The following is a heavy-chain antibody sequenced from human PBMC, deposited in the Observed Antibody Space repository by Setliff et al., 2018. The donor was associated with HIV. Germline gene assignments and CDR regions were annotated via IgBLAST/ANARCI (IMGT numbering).Heavy chain of an antibody. CDR2: MYYSGST. CDR3: ARRDSSEWYGIFDS. D-gene: IGHD3-3*01. V-gene: IGHV4-59*08. CDR1: GGSISSYY. J-gene: IGHJ4*02. Sequence: SETLSLTCTVSGGSISSYYWSWIRQPPGKGLEWMGYMYYSGSTNYNPSLKSRVTISGDTSKNQFSLKLTSVTAADTAVYYCARRDSSEWYGIFDSWGQGTLVTVSS.